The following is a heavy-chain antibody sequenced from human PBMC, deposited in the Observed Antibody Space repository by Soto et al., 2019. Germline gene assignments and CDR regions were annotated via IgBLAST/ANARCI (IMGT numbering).Heavy chain of an antibody. V-gene: IGHV5-51*01. CDR2: IYPGDSDT. J-gene: IGHJ4*02. CDR1: GYSFTSYW. Sequence: PGESLKISCKGSGYSFTSYWIGWVRQMPGKGLEWMGIIYPGDSDTRYSPSFQGQVTISADKSISTAYLQWSSLKASDTAMYYCARRYGSGKTNTEFDYWGQGTLVTVSS. CDR3: ARRYGSGKTNTEFDY. D-gene: IGHD3-10*01.